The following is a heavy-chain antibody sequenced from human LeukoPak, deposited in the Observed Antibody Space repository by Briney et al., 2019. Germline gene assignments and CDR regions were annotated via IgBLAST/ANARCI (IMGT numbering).Heavy chain of an antibody. D-gene: IGHD1-20*01. CDR1: GYTFNNYG. CDR2: ISANNVNT. Sequence: ASVKVSCKASGYTFNNYGLSWVRQAPGQGLEWMGWISANNVNTDYAQKFQGRVTMTEDTSTDTAYMELSSLRSEDTAVYYCATEPRITGTKYYYYYGMDVWGQGTTVTVSS. CDR3: ATEPRITGTKYYYYYGMDV. V-gene: IGHV1-18*01. J-gene: IGHJ6*02.